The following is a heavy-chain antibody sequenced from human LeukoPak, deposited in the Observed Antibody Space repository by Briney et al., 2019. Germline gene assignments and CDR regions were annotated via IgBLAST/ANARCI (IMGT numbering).Heavy chain of an antibody. CDR2: ISYDGSNK. Sequence: GGSLRLSCAASGFTFSSYGMHWVRRAPGKGLEWVAVISYDGSNKYYADSVKGRFTISRDNSKNTLYLQMNSLRAEDTAVYYCAKDTDFAPGYYDSSGYSFDYWGQGTLVTVSS. CDR3: AKDTDFAPGYYDSSGYSFDY. J-gene: IGHJ4*02. D-gene: IGHD3-22*01. V-gene: IGHV3-30*18. CDR1: GFTFSSYG.